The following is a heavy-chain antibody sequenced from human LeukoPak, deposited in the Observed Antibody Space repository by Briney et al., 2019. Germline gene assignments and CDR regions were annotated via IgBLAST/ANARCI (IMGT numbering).Heavy chain of an antibody. V-gene: IGHV1-46*01. D-gene: IGHD4-17*01. J-gene: IGHJ5*02. CDR1: GYTFTSYY. CDR3: ASSYGTETPPFDP. CDR2: INPSGGST. Sequence: ASVKVSCKASGYTFTSYYMHWVRQAPGQGLEWMGIINPSGGSTSYAQKFQGRVTMTRDMSTSTVYMELSSLRSEDTAVYYCASSYGTETPPFDPWGQGTLVTVSS.